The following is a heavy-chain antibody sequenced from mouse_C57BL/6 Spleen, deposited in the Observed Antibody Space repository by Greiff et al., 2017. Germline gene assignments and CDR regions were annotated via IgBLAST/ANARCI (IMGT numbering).Heavy chain of an antibody. D-gene: IGHD2-10*01. CDR1: GVDFSRYW. J-gene: IGHJ4*01. V-gene: IGHV4-1*01. Sequence: EADGVDFSRYWMSWVRRAPGKGLEWIGEINPDSSTINYAPSLKDKFIISRDNAKNTLYLQMSKVRSEDTALYYCARRLLWGAMDYWGQGTSVTVSS. CDR3: ARRLLWGAMDY. CDR2: INPDSSTI.